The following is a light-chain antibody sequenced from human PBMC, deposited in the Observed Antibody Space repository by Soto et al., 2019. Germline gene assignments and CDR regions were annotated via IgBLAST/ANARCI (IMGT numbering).Light chain of an antibody. CDR2: DNN. J-gene: IGLJ3*02. V-gene: IGLV1-40*01. CDR3: QSYDSSLSGVL. CDR1: SSNIGAGYD. Sequence: QPVLTQPPSVSGAPGQRVSISCTGTSSNIGAGYDVHWYQQHPETAPKLLILDNNNRPSGVPDRFSVSKSGTSASLVITGLQAEDEADYYCQSYDSSLSGVLFGGGTKLTVL.